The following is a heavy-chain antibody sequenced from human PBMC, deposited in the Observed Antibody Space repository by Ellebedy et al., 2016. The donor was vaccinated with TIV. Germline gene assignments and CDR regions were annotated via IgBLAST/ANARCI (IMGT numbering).Heavy chain of an antibody. CDR3: ARDQLRYTSSSFPLDYYYYYGMDV. J-gene: IGHJ6*02. CDR2: IYSGGST. V-gene: IGHV3-66*01. Sequence: PGGSLRLSCAASGFSFSSYWMSWVRQAPGKGLEWVSVIYSGGSTYYADSVKGRFTISRDNSKNTLYLQMNSLRAEDTAVYYCARDQLRYTSSSFPLDYYYYYGMDVWGQGTTVTVSS. CDR1: GFSFSSYW. D-gene: IGHD6-6*01.